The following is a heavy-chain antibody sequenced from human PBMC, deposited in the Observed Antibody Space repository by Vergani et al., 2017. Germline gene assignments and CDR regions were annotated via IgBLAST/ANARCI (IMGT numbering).Heavy chain of an antibody. CDR1: GYTFTDYS. CDR2: INPNSGGT. CDR3: ARVGTSSNRDYGDC. D-gene: IGHD2-2*01. V-gene: IGHV1-2*02. J-gene: IGHJ4*02. Sequence: QVQLVQSGAEVKKPGASLKVSCKASGYTFTDYSMHWVRQAPGQGVEWMGWINPNSGGTNYAQKFQGRVTMTRDTSISTAYMELSTLRSDDTAVYYCARVGTSSNRDYGDCWGQGTLVTVSS.